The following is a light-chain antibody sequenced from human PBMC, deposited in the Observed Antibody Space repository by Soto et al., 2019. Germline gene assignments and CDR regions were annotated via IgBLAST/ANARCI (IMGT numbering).Light chain of an antibody. CDR3: CAYAGSIPYV. CDR1: SSDVGSYNL. Sequence: QSALTQPASVSGSPGQSITISCTGTSSDVGSYNLVSWYQQHPGKAPKLMIYEGSKRPSGVSNRFSGSKSGNTASLTISGPQAADEADYYCCAYAGSIPYVFGTGTKVTVL. J-gene: IGLJ1*01. CDR2: EGS. V-gene: IGLV2-23*01.